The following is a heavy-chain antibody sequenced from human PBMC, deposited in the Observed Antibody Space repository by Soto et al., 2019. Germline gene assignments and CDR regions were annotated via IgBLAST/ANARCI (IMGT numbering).Heavy chain of an antibody. J-gene: IGHJ5*01. CDR2: INPNSGGT. CDR3: ARDWFAISYHYLGYSRPSQRLDS. CDR1: GYTFTGYY. D-gene: IGHD6-13*01. Sequence: ASVKVSCKASGYTFTGYYMHWVRQAPGQGLEWMGWINPNSGGTNYAQKFQGWVTMTRDTSISTADMELSRLRSDDTAVYYCARDWFAISYHYLGYSRPSQRLDSWGQGTLVPVSS. V-gene: IGHV1-2*04.